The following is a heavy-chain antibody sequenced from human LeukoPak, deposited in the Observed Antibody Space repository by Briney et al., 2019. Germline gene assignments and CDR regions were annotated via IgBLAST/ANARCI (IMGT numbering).Heavy chain of an antibody. CDR3: VKQQVDGSAFYDF. V-gene: IGHV3-23*01. Sequence: GGSLRLSCAASGFTLSDYAMTWARQAPGKGLEYVSSISEYSERTYYADSVRGRFTVSRDNSKNTMYLQMTNLRAEDTAVYYCVKQQVDGSAFYDFWGQETLVTVSS. D-gene: IGHD3-10*01. J-gene: IGHJ4*02. CDR1: GFTLSDYA. CDR2: ISEYSERT.